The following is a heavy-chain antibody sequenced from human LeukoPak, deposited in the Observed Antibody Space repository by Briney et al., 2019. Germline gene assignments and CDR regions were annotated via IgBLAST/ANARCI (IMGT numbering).Heavy chain of an antibody. J-gene: IGHJ3*02. CDR2: ISSSSSYI. V-gene: IGHV3-21*01. CDR3: ATSSSWYIDAFDI. Sequence: PGGSLRLSCAASGFTFSSYSMNWVRQAPGKGLEWVSSISSSSSYIYYADSVKGRFTISRDNAKNSLYLQMNSLRAEDTAVYYCATSSSWYIDAFDIWGQGTMVTVSS. CDR1: GFTFSSYS. D-gene: IGHD6-13*01.